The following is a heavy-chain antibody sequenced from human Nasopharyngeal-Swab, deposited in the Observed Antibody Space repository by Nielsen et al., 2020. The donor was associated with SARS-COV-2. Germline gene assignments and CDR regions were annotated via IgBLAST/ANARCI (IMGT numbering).Heavy chain of an antibody. CDR2: IYYSGST. D-gene: IGHD5-18*01. CDR1: VGSVSSGSYY. V-gene: IGHV4-61*01. Sequence: SDTLSLTCTVSVGSVSSGSYYWSWIRQPPGKGLEWIGYIYYSGSTNYNPSVKSRVTISVDTSKNQFSLKLSSVTAADTAVYYCARGRRTWIQLWLLDYWGQGTLVTVSS. J-gene: IGHJ4*02. CDR3: ARGRRTWIQLWLLDY.